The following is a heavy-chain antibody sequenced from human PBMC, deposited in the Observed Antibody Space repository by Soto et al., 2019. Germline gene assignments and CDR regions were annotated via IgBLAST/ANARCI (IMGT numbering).Heavy chain of an antibody. CDR1: GYTFTSYG. J-gene: IGHJ4*02. CDR2: ISAYNGNT. D-gene: IGHD2-15*01. CDR3: ARDLAPCSGGSCYQEADY. V-gene: IGHV1-18*01. Sequence: GASVKVSCKASGYTFTSYGISWVRQAPGQGLEWMGWISAYNGNTNYAQKLQGRVTMTTDTSTSTAYMELRSLRSDDTAVYYCARDLAPCSGGSCYQEADYWGQGTLVTVSS.